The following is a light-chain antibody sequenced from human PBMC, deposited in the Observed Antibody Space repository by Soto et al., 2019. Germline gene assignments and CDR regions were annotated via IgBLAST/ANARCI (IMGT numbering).Light chain of an antibody. J-gene: IGKJ3*01. V-gene: IGKV3-15*01. CDR3: QQYTNWPL. CDR2: DVS. CDR1: QSVGDK. Sequence: EIVLTQSPVTLSVSPGERATLSCRASQSVGDKLAWYQHKPGQPPRLLVYDVSIRTIGLPARFSGSGSGTDFTLTISSLQTEDFAVYYCQQYTNWPLFGPGTKVDIK.